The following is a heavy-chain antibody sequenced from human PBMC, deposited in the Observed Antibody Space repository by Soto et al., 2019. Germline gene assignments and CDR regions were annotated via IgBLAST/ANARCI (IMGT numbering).Heavy chain of an antibody. D-gene: IGHD1-26*01. CDR1: GFTFSTYA. Sequence: GGSLRLSCGASGFTFSTYAMGWVRQAPGKGLEWVSAISGSDTNTHNADSVKGRFTISRDNSKNTLYLQMNSLRIEDTAIYYCAKYIGEIYSGGFFANWGQGTLVTVSS. V-gene: IGHV3-23*01. CDR3: AKYIGEIYSGGFFAN. CDR2: ISGSDTNT. J-gene: IGHJ4*02.